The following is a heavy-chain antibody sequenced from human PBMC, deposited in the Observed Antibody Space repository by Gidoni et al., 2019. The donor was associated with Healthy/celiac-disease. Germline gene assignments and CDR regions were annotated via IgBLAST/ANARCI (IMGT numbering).Heavy chain of an antibody. CDR3: ARGPEPICGVVIIRGNAFDI. V-gene: IGHV1-69*06. CDR1: GGTFSSSA. Sequence: QVQLVQSGAEVKKPGSSVKVSCKASGGTFSSSAIIWVRQAPGQGLEWMGGIIPIFGTANDAQKFQGRVTITADKSTSTAYMELSSLRSEDTAVYYCARGPEPICGVVIIRGNAFDIWGQGTMVTVSS. CDR2: IIPIFGTA. D-gene: IGHD3-3*01. J-gene: IGHJ3*02.